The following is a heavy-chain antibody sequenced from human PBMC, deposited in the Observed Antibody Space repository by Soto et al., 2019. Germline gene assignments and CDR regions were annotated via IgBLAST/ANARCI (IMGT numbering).Heavy chain of an antibody. D-gene: IGHD6-19*01. Sequence: PSETLSLTCTVSGGSISSSSYYWGWIRQPPGKGLEWIGSIYHSGSTNYNPSLKSRVTISVDTSKNQFSLKLSSVTAADTAVYYCARGVVGQWLARTDYWGQGTLVTVSS. V-gene: IGHV4-39*07. CDR2: IYHSGST. CDR3: ARGVVGQWLARTDY. J-gene: IGHJ4*02. CDR1: GGSISSSSYY.